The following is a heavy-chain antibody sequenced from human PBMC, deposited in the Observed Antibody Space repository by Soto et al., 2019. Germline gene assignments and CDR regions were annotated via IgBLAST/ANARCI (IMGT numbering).Heavy chain of an antibody. V-gene: IGHV4-39*01. J-gene: IGHJ5*02. CDR3: ARPGGLEPAWWFDP. CDR1: GGSISSSSYY. Sequence: SETLSLTCTVSGGSISSSSYYWGWIRQPPGKGLEWIGSIYYSGSTYYNPSLKSRVTISVDTSKNQFSLKLSSVTAADTAVYYCARPGGLEPAWWFDPWGQGTLVTVSS. CDR2: IYYSGST. D-gene: IGHD1-1*01.